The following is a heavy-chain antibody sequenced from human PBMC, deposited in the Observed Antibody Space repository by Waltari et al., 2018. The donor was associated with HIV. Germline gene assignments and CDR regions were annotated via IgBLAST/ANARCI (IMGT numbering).Heavy chain of an antibody. V-gene: IGHV4-39*07. CDR1: GGSISSSSYS. D-gene: IGHD3-16*02. CDR2: IYYSGST. J-gene: IGHJ5*02. Sequence: QLQLQESGPGLVKPSETLSPTCTVSGGSISSSSYSWGWIRQPPGKGLEWIGSIYYSGSTYYNPSLKSRVTISVDTSKNQFSLKLSSVTAADTAVYYCARVLYDYVWGSYRYTSNWFDPWGQGTLVTVSS. CDR3: ARVLYDYVWGSYRYTSNWFDP.